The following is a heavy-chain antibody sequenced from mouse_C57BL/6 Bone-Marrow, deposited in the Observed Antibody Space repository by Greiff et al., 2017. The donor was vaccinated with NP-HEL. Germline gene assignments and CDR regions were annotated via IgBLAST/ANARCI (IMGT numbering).Heavy chain of an antibody. CDR1: GFSFNTYA. D-gene: IGHD1-1*01. V-gene: IGHV10-1*01. Sequence: EVKLMESGGGLVQPKGSLKLSCAASGFSFNTYAMNWVRQAPGKGLEWVARIRSKSNNYATYYADSVKDRFTISRDDSESMLYLQMNNLKTEDTAMYYCVAHYGSSSFDYWGQGTTLTVSS. CDR2: IRSKSNNYAT. CDR3: VAHYGSSSFDY. J-gene: IGHJ2*01.